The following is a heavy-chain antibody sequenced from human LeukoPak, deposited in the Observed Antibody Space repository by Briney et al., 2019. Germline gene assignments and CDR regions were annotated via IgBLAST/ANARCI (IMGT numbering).Heavy chain of an antibody. J-gene: IGHJ4*02. D-gene: IGHD3-10*01. Sequence: GSLRLSCAASGFTFDDHGMSWVRQAAGKGLEWVSGINWNGGSTGYADSVKGRFTISRDNAKNSLYLQMNSLRAEDTALYYCASLWFGEWGSQAVDYWGQGTLVTVSS. CDR2: INWNGGST. CDR1: GFTFDDHG. V-gene: IGHV3-20*04. CDR3: ASLWFGEWGSQAVDY.